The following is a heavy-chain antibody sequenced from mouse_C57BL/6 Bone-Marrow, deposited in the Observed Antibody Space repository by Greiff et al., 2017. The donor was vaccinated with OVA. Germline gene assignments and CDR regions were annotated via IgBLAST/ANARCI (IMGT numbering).Heavy chain of an antibody. Sequence: EVKLVESGGGLVKPGGSLKLSCAASGFTFSDYGMHWVRQAPEKGLEWVAYISSGSSTIYYADTVKGRFTISRDNAKNTLFLQMTSLRSEDTAMYYCARDDFIYYYGSSYPDYWGQGTTLTVSS. CDR3: ARDDFIYYYGSSYPDY. CDR2: ISSGSSTI. J-gene: IGHJ2*01. CDR1: GFTFSDYG. D-gene: IGHD1-1*01. V-gene: IGHV5-17*01.